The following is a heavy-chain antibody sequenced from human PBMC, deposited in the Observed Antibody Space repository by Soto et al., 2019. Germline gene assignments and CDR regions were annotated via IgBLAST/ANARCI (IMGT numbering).Heavy chain of an antibody. CDR3: ARCPYGGLRPFDY. J-gene: IGHJ4*02. V-gene: IGHV5-51*03. Sequence: EVQLVQSGAEVKKPGESLKISCKGSRDNFNTYWIGWVRQMPGKGLEWMGIIYPRDSDTRYSPSFQGQVTFSADKSITTAYLQWSSLKASDSAVYYCARCPYGGLRPFDYWGQGTLVTVSS. CDR1: RDNFNTYW. CDR2: IYPRDSDT. D-gene: IGHD4-17*01.